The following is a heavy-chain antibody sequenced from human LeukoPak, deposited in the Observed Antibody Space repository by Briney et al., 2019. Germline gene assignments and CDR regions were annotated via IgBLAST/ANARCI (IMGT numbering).Heavy chain of an antibody. J-gene: IGHJ4*02. CDR3: AGENSSGWYFDY. CDR2: IYHSGST. Sequence: SETLSLTCTVSGYSISSGYYWGWIRQPPGKGLEWIGSIYHSGSTYYNPSLKSRVTISVDTSKNQFSLKLSSVTAADTAVYYCAGENSSGWYFDYWGQGTLVTVSS. D-gene: IGHD6-19*01. CDR1: GYSISSGYY. V-gene: IGHV4-38-2*02.